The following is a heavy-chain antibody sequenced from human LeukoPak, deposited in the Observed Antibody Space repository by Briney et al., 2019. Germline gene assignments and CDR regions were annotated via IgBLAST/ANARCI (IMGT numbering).Heavy chain of an antibody. CDR2: ISGSGGST. V-gene: IGHV3-23*01. J-gene: IGHJ6*02. Sequence: PGGSLRLSCAASGFTISSYAMSWVRQAPGKGLEWVSAISGSGGSTYYADSVKGRFTISRDNSKNTLYLQMNSLRAEDTAVYYCAKEVYCGRDCYNPGYGVDVWGQGTTVTVSS. CDR1: GFTISSYA. CDR3: AKEVYCGRDCYNPGYGVDV. D-gene: IGHD2-21*02.